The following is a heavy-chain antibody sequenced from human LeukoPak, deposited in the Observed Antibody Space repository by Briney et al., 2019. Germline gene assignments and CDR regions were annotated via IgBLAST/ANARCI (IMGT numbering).Heavy chain of an antibody. D-gene: IGHD5-18*01. CDR1: GFTFSNYE. V-gene: IGHV3-48*03. CDR2: ISSSGSII. J-gene: IGHJ6*03. Sequence: GGSLRLSCAASGFTFSNYEMNWVRQAPGKGLEWVSYISSSGSIIYYADSVKGRFTISRDNAKNSLYLQMNSLRAEDMAVYYCARGDTAMVDYYYYMDVWGKGTTVTISS. CDR3: ARGDTAMVDYYYYMDV.